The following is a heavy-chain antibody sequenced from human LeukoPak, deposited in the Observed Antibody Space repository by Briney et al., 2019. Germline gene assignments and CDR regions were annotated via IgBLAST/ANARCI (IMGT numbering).Heavy chain of an antibody. V-gene: IGHV4-59*08. CDR3: ARHGSSYSFDC. CDR2: ISYSGST. Sequence: PSETLSLTCTVSGGSITGYYWSWIRQPPGKGLEWIDYISYSGSTNYNPSLKSRVTMSVDTSKNQFSLRPSSVTAADTAVYYCARHGSSYSFDCWGQGTLVTVSS. CDR1: GGSITGYY. J-gene: IGHJ4*02. D-gene: IGHD3-10*01.